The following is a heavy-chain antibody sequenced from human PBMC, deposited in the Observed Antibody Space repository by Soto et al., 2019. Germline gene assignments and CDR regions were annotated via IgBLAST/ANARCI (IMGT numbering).Heavy chain of an antibody. CDR1: GGTFSSYA. D-gene: IGHD6-13*01. CDR2: IIPIFGTA. CDR3: ARGGGIAAAGKLYYYYGMDV. V-gene: IGHV1-69*13. Sequence: SVKVSCKASGGTFSSYAISWVRQAPGQGLEWMGGIIPIFGTANYAQKFQGRVTITADESTSTAYMELSSLRSEDTAVYYCARGGGIAAAGKLYYYYGMDVCGQGTTVTV. J-gene: IGHJ6*02.